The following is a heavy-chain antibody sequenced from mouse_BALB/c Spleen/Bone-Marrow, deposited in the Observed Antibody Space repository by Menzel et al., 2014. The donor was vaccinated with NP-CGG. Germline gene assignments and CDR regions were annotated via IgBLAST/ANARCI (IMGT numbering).Heavy chain of an antibody. CDR3: ARTYWPFALDY. CDR1: GFTFSDYY. D-gene: IGHD5-1*01. V-gene: IGHV5-4*02. Sequence: EVMLVESGGGLVKPGGSLKLSCAASGFTFSDYYMYWVRQTPEKRLEWVATISDGGSYTDYPGSVKGRFTVSRDNAKNNLYLQMSSLKSEDTAMYFGARTYWPFALDYWGQGTSVTVSS. CDR2: ISDGGSYT. J-gene: IGHJ4*01.